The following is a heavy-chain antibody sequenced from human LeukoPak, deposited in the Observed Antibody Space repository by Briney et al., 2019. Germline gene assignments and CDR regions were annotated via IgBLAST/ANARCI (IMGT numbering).Heavy chain of an antibody. V-gene: IGHV3-74*01. Sequence: YPGGSLRLSCAASGFTFSSYWMHWVRQAPGKGLVWVSRINGDGSSTSYADSVKGRFTISRDNAKNTLYLQMNSLRAEDTAVYYCARAMVGYCSGGSCDPGLNWFDPWGQGTLVTVSS. CDR3: ARAMVGYCSGGSCDPGLNWFDP. CDR1: GFTFSSYW. D-gene: IGHD2-15*01. CDR2: INGDGSST. J-gene: IGHJ5*02.